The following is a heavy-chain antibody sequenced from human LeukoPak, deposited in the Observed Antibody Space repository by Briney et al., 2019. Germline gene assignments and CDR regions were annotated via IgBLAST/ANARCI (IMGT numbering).Heavy chain of an antibody. CDR3: ARDGSYYDSTGYYYLY. D-gene: IGHD3-22*01. CDR1: GYTFTSYD. V-gene: IGHV1-8*01. Sequence: GASVKVSCKASGYTFTSYDINWVRQATGQGLEWMGWMNPNSGNTGYAQKFQGRVTMTRNTSISTAYMELSSLRSEDTAVYYCARDGSYYDSTGYYYLYWGQGTLVTVSS. J-gene: IGHJ4*02. CDR2: MNPNSGNT.